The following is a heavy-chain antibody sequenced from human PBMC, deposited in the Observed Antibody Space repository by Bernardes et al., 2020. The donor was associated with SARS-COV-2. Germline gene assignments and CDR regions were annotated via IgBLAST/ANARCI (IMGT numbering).Heavy chain of an antibody. D-gene: IGHD6-19*01. CDR3: ARAGPVAGTNY. V-gene: IGHV4-34*01. CDR2: INHSGST. CDR1: GGSFSGYY. Sequence: SETLPLTCAVYGGSFSGYYWSWIRQPPGKGLEWIGEINHSGSTNYNPSLKSRVTISVDTSKNQFSLKLSSVTAADTAVYYCARAGPVAGTNYWGQGTLVTVSS. J-gene: IGHJ4*02.